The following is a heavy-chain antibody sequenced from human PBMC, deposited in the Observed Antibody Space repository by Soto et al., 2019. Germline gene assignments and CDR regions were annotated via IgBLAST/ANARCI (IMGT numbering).Heavy chain of an antibody. CDR3: AKDVCSGGSCFYYFNY. D-gene: IGHD2-15*01. V-gene: IGHV3-23*01. CDR2: ISGSGGST. CDR1: GFTFSSYA. Sequence: SLRLSCAASGFTFSSYAMSWVRQAPGKGLEWVSAISGSGGSTYYADSVKGRFTISRDNSKNTLYLQMNSLRAEDTAVYYCAKDVCSGGSCFYYFNYWGQGTLVTVSS. J-gene: IGHJ4*02.